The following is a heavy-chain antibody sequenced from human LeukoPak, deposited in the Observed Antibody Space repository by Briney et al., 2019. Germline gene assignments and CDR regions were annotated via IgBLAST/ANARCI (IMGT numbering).Heavy chain of an antibody. Sequence: GGSLRLSCAASGFTFDEYAMHWVRQAPGKGLEWVSGISWNSGSIGYADSVKGRFTISRDNAKNSLYLQMNSLRAEDTALYYCAKDTNYDSNGSAFDYWGQGTLATVSS. D-gene: IGHD3-22*01. CDR2: ISWNSGSI. V-gene: IGHV3-9*01. J-gene: IGHJ4*02. CDR3: AKDTNYDSNGSAFDY. CDR1: GFTFDEYA.